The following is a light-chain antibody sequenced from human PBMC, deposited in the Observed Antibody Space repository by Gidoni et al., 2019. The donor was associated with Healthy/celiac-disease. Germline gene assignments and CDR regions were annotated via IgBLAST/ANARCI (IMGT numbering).Light chain of an antibody. CDR1: SSDVGAYNY. CDR3: SSYTSSTTQV. V-gene: IGLV2-14*03. CDR2: DVS. Sequence: QSALTQPASVSGSPGQSITLSCTGTSSDVGAYNYVSWYQQHPGKAPKLRIYDVSNRPSGVSNRFSGSKSGNTASLTISGLQDEDEADYYCSSYTSSTTQVFGGGTKLTVL. J-gene: IGLJ2*01.